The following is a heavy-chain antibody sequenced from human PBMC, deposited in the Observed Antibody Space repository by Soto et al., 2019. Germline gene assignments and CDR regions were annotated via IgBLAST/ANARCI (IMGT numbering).Heavy chain of an antibody. CDR3: ARDLGGAPYVDL. D-gene: IGHD3-16*01. CDR1: GFIFSDQY. J-gene: IGHJ2*01. Sequence: EMQLVESGGRLVQPGGSLRLSRAASGFIFSDQYMDWVRQAPGKGLEWVGRTRNKARSYTTEYAASVKGRFTISRDDSKNSLYLQMNSLKTEDTAVYYCARDLGGAPYVDLWGRGTLVTVSS. V-gene: IGHV3-72*01. CDR2: TRNKARSYTT.